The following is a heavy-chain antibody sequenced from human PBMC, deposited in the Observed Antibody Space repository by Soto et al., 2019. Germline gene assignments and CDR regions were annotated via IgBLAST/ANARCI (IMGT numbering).Heavy chain of an antibody. Sequence: QVQLVQSVAELKKPGASVKVSCKASGYTVTSYGFSWVRQAPGQGPEWMGWISGYNGDTKEAQKFQGRVTMTTDTSTNTAYMELRRLTSDDTALYYCARDVALAGPGGYSFDYWGKGTLVTVSS. J-gene: IGHJ4*02. D-gene: IGHD6-19*01. CDR2: ISGYNGDT. V-gene: IGHV1-18*01. CDR3: ARDVALAGPGGYSFDY. CDR1: GYTVTSYG.